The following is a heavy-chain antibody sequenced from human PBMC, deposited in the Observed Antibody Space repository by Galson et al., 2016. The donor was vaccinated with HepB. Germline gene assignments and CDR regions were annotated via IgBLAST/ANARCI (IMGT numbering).Heavy chain of an antibody. D-gene: IGHD6-19*01. CDR2: IKQDGSDK. V-gene: IGHV3-7*04. Sequence: SLRLSCATSGFTFRTHWMNWVRQAPGKGLEWVASIKQDGSDKHYVDSVKSRFTISRDNAKSSMYLQMNSLKVEDTAVYYCAGDGSQWLALGRADYWGQGTLVTVAS. J-gene: IGHJ4*02. CDR3: AGDGSQWLALGRADY. CDR1: GFTFRTHW.